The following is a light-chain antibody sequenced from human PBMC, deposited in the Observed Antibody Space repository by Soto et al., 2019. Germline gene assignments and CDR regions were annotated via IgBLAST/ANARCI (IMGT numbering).Light chain of an antibody. CDR1: QSVSSRY. V-gene: IGKV3D-15*01. CDR2: GAS. Sequence: EIELTPSPGTLSLSPGERATLSCRASQSVSSRYLAWYVQKPGQAPRRVIYGASTWGTGVPPRFTGSGSGTEFTLTISSLQSEDFAVYYCQQYNSWPITFGQGARLEIK. J-gene: IGKJ5*01. CDR3: QQYNSWPIT.